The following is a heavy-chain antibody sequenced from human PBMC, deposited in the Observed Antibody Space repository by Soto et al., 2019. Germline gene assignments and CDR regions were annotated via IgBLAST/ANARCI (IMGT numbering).Heavy chain of an antibody. CDR2: INGDGSST. CDR3: ARDAGYVPTDP. Sequence: EVTRRLSFSPGGVSFNTYWMHWVRQAPGKGLVWVSRINGDGSSTNYADSVKGRFTISRDNAKNTLYLQMNSLRAEDTAVYNCARDAGYVPTDPWGQGT. D-gene: IGHD1-1*01. CDR1: GVSFNTYW. J-gene: IGHJ5*02. V-gene: IGHV3-74*01.